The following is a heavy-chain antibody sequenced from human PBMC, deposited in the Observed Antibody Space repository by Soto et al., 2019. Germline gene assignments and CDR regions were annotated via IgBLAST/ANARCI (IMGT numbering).Heavy chain of an antibody. CDR3: AKSPPAVAGYFDY. CDR2: TSFDGSSG. Sequence: QVQLVESGGGVVQPGRSLRLSCAASGFTFSSSGMHWVRQAPGKGLEWVAVTSFDGSSGYYADSVRGRFTISRDNSNNTLYRQMNGLRAEDTAVYYCAKSPPAVAGYFDYWGQGTLVTVSS. J-gene: IGHJ4*02. V-gene: IGHV3-30*18. CDR1: GFTFSSSG. D-gene: IGHD6-19*01.